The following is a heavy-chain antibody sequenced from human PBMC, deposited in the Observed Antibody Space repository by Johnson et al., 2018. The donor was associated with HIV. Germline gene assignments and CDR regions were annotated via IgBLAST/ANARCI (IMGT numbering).Heavy chain of an antibody. V-gene: IGHV3-30*02. CDR2: IRFNGSHK. J-gene: IGHJ3*02. D-gene: IGHD3-16*01. CDR3: GSLGDGHQKGAFEI. Sequence: QVQLVESGGGVVQPGGSLRLSCSASRFTFSYYGMHWVRQAPGKGLEWVTFIRFNGSHKYYADSVKGRFTISRDKNTLYLQMNSLRAEGTAVYFCGSLGDGHQKGAFEIWGHGTMVTVSS. CDR1: RFTFSYYG.